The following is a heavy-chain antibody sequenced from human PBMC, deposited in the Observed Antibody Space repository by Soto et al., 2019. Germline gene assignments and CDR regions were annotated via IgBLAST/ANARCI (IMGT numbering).Heavy chain of an antibody. Sequence: LRLSWAASGFTFRNYGMHWVRQAPGKGLEWVAVIWYDGGIKYYADSVKGRFTISRDNSKNTLYLQMNSLGVEDTAVYYCATVRKGSGWYDDHWGQGTQVTVSS. CDR3: ATVRKGSGWYDDH. D-gene: IGHD6-19*01. J-gene: IGHJ5*02. CDR2: IWYDGGIK. V-gene: IGHV3-33*01. CDR1: GFTFRNYG.